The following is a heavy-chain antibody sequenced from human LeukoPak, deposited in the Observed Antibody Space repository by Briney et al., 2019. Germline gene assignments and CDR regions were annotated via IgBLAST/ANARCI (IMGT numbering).Heavy chain of an antibody. D-gene: IGHD3-10*01. CDR1: GGTFSSYA. J-gene: IGHJ4*02. Sequence: LVKVSCKASGGTFSSYAISWVRQAPGQGLEWMGRIIPILGIANYAQKFQGRVTITADKSTSTAYMELSSLRSEDTAVYYCASGGYYGSGSYYNYFDYWGQGTLVTVSS. CDR2: IIPILGIA. CDR3: ASGGYYGSGSYYNYFDY. V-gene: IGHV1-69*04.